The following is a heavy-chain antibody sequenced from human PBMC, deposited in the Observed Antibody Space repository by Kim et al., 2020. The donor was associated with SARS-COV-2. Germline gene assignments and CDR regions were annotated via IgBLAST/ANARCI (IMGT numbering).Heavy chain of an antibody. J-gene: IGHJ4*02. Sequence: GGSLRLSCAASGFTFSSYDMHWVRQATGKGLEWVSAIGTAGDTYYPGSVKGRFTISRENAKNSLYLQMNSLRAGDTAVYYCALTMVRGGGFDYWGQGTLVTVSS. CDR2: IGTAGDT. V-gene: IGHV3-13*01. CDR1: GFTFSSYD. D-gene: IGHD3-10*01. CDR3: ALTMVRGGGFDY.